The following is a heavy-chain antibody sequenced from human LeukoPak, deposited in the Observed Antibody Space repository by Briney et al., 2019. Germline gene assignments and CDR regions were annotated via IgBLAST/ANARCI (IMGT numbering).Heavy chain of an antibody. CDR3: AKFRAAAGPRDFDY. J-gene: IGHJ4*02. CDR1: GFTFSSYA. Sequence: GGSLRLSCAASGFTFSSYAMSWVRQAPGKGLEWVSTLSGSGSNTYYADSVKGRFSISRDNSQSTLYLQMNSLRAEDTAVYYCAKFRAAAGPRDFDYWGQGTLVTVSS. V-gene: IGHV3-23*01. CDR2: LSGSGSNT. D-gene: IGHD6-13*01.